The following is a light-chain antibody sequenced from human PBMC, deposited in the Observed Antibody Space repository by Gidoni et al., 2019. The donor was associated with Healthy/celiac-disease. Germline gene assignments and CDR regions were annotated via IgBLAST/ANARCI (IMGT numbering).Light chain of an antibody. Sequence: EIGLTQAPATLSLSPGERATLSCRASQSVSSYLALYQQKPGQAPRLLIYDASNRATGIPAMFSGSGSGTDFTLTISSLEPEDFAVYYCQQRSNWPGLTFGGGTKVEIK. V-gene: IGKV3-11*01. J-gene: IGKJ4*01. CDR1: QSVSSY. CDR3: QQRSNWPGLT. CDR2: DAS.